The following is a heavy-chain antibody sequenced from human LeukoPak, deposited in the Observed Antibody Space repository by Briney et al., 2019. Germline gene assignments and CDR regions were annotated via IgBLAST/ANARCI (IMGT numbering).Heavy chain of an antibody. J-gene: IGHJ6*04. CDR3: ASIYGSGSSLSNYYYGMDV. Sequence: GSSVKVSCKASGGTFSSYAISWVRQAPGQGLESMRGIIPIFGTANYAQKFQGRVTITADESTSTAYMALSSLRSEDTAVYYCASIYGSGSSLSNYYYGMDVWGKGTTVTVSS. CDR2: IIPIFGTA. CDR1: GGTFSSYA. V-gene: IGHV1-69*01. D-gene: IGHD3-10*01.